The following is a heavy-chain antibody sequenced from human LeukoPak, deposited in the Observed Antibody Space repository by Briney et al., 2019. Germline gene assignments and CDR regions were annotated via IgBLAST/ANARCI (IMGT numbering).Heavy chain of an antibody. CDR2: ATIDERSV. V-gene: IGHV3-30*03. J-gene: IGHJ4*02. D-gene: IGHD3-22*01. CDR1: GFTFRNYG. Sequence: PGGSLRLSCAASGFTFRNYGMHWIRQAPGKGLEWVGVATIDERSVFCADSVQGRFIISRDNSKTTLYLQMNNLRPEDTALYYCARDTPTYYYDSSGYTSFDYWGQGTLVTVSS. CDR3: ARDTPTYYYDSSGYTSFDY.